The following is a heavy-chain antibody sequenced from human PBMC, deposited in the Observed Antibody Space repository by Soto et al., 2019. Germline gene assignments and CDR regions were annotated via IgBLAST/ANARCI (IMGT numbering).Heavy chain of an antibody. CDR2: INSYNGNT. CDR1: GYTFTSYG. D-gene: IGHD6-19*01. J-gene: IGHJ5*02. V-gene: IGHV1-18*01. CDR3: AREPVAGIWFDP. Sequence: ASVKVSCKASGYTFTSYGISWVRQAPGQGLEGMGWINSYNGNTNYAQKLQGRVTMTTDTSTSTAYMELRSLRSDDTAVYYCAREPVAGIWFDPWGQGTLVTVSS.